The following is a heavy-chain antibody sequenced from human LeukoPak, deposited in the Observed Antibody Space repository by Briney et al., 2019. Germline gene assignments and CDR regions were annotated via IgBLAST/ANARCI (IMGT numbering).Heavy chain of an antibody. Sequence: PSETLSLTCAVYGGSSSGYYWSWIRQPPGKGLEWIGEINHSGSTNYNPSLKSRVTISVDTSKNQFSLKLSSVTAADTAVYYCARGVIGRTKFDYWGQGTLVTVSS. D-gene: IGHD3-10*01. J-gene: IGHJ4*02. V-gene: IGHV4-34*01. CDR1: GGSSSGYY. CDR3: ARGVIGRTKFDY. CDR2: INHSGST.